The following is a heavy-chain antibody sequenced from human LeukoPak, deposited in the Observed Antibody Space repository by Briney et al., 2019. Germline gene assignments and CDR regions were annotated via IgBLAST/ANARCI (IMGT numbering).Heavy chain of an antibody. J-gene: IGHJ4*02. CDR1: GFTFSSHG. Sequence: GRSLRLSCAASGFTFSSHGMLWVRQAPGKGLEWVALIWYDGSNKYYADSVKGRFTISRDNSKNTLYLQMNSLRAEDTAVYYCARETEMANLDYWGQGTLVTVSS. CDR3: ARETEMANLDY. D-gene: IGHD5-24*01. CDR2: IWYDGSNK. V-gene: IGHV3-33*01.